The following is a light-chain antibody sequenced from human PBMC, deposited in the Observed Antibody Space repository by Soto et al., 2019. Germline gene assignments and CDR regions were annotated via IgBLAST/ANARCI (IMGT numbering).Light chain of an antibody. V-gene: IGKV3-20*01. CDR1: QSVSSSY. CDR2: GAS. J-gene: IGKJ2*01. Sequence: EIVWTQSPGTLSLSPGERATLSCRASQSVSSSYLAWYQQKPGQAPRLLIYGASSRATGIPDRFSGSGSGTDFTLTISRLEPEDFAVYYCQQYGSSQYTFGQGTQLEIK. CDR3: QQYGSSQYT.